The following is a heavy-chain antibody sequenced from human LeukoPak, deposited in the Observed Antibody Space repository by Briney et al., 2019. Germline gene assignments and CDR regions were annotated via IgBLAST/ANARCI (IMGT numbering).Heavy chain of an antibody. V-gene: IGHV1-3*03. CDR2: INAGNGNT. Sequence: ASVKVSCKASGYTFTSYAMHWVRQAPGQRLEWMGWINAGNGNTKYSQEFQGRVTITRDTYASTSYMELSSLRSEDMAVYYCARGPDFWSGYYQDNWFDPWGQGTLVTVSS. CDR1: GYTFTSYA. D-gene: IGHD3-3*01. CDR3: ARGPDFWSGYYQDNWFDP. J-gene: IGHJ5*02.